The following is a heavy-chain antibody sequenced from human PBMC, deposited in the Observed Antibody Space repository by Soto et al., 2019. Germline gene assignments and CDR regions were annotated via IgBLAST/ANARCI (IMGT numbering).Heavy chain of an antibody. D-gene: IGHD7-27*01. J-gene: IGHJ4*02. CDR2: ITYIGTS. CDR3: ARDSGVSRRYFDY. CDR1: GVSINTDGSY. Sequence: QVQLQESGPGLVNPSQTLSLTCTVSGVSINTDGSYWHWIRHNPGEGLEWIGYITYIGTSYYNPSLTSRVNMSIDTSKNHFSLQLHSVTAADTAIYYCARDSGVSRRYFDYWGQGTLVTVSS. V-gene: IGHV4-31*03.